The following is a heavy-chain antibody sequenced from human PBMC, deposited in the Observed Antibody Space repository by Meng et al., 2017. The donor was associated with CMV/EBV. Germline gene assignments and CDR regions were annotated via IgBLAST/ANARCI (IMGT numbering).Heavy chain of an antibody. CDR2: ISYDGSNK. CDR1: GFTFSSYA. J-gene: IGHJ5*02. D-gene: IGHD1-26*01. CDR3: AKESGTYYIVGFDP. Sequence: GGSLRLSCAASGFTFSSYAMHWVRQAPGKGLEWVAVISYDGSNKYYADSVKGRFTISRDNSKNTLYLQINSLRAEDTAVYYCAKESGTYYIVGFDPWGQGTLVTVSS. V-gene: IGHV3-30*04.